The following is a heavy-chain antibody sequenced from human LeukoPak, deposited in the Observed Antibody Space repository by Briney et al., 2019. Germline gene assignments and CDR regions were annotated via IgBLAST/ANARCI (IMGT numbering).Heavy chain of an antibody. D-gene: IGHD4-11*01. CDR3: ARDLATVTYRAYFDN. CDR1: GFIFSNFE. Sequence: PRGSLRLSCAGSGFIFSNFEMNWVRQAPGKGLEWASYISSTGGDIYYADSVKGRFTISRDNAEKSVYLQMNSLRAEDTAVYYCARDLATVTYRAYFDNWGQGTLVTVSS. CDR2: ISSTGGDI. J-gene: IGHJ4*02. V-gene: IGHV3-48*03.